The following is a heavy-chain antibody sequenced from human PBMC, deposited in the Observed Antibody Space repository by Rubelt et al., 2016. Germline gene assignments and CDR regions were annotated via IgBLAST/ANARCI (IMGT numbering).Heavy chain of an antibody. J-gene: IGHJ4*02. Sequence: EVQLVQSGAEVKKPGESLIISCKGSGYSFTSYWIGWVRQMPGKGLEWMGIIYPADSDIRYSPYFQGRVTIAIDKSINTTYLQWSSLMASDTAIYFCARLDGFISAVASWGQGTLVTVSS. V-gene: IGHV5-51*01. D-gene: IGHD3/OR15-3a*01. CDR1: GYSFTSYW. CDR3: ARLDGFISAVAS. CDR2: IYPADSDI.